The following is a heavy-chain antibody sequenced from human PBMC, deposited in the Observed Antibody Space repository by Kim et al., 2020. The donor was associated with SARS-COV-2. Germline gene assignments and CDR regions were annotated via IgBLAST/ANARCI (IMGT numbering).Heavy chain of an antibody. Sequence: SEKYYVDSVKGRFTISRDNTKNSLYLQMNSLRAEDTAVYYCARGRYNWNYWGQGTPVTVSS. CDR3: ARGRYNWNY. V-gene: IGHV3-7*03. CDR2: SEK. J-gene: IGHJ4*02. D-gene: IGHD1-20*01.